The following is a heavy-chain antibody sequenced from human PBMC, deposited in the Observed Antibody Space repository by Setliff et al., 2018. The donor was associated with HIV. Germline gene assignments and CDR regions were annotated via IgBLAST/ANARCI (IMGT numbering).Heavy chain of an antibody. J-gene: IGHJ4*02. CDR2: MNPNSGNT. V-gene: IGHV1-8*02. D-gene: IGHD2-8*01. Sequence: GASVKVSCKASGYTFTSNDINWVRQATGQGLEWMGWMNPNSGNTGYAQKFQGRVTMTRNTSISTVYMELNSLRSEDTAVYYCARGRYCTTLSCPYYFDYWGQGALGTAPQ. CDR1: GYTFTSND. CDR3: ARGRYCTTLSCPYYFDY.